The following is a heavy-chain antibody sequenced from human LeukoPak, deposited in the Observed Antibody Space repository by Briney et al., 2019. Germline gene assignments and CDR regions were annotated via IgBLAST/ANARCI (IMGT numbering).Heavy chain of an antibody. Sequence: ASVKVSCKASGYTFTSYGISWVRQAPGQGLEWMGWISAYNGNTNYAQKLQGRVTMTTDTSTSTAYMELRSLRSDDTAVYCCARVSVPLPHTYGMDVWGQGTTVTVSS. D-gene: IGHD6-6*01. CDR2: ISAYNGNT. CDR3: ARVSVPLPHTYGMDV. V-gene: IGHV1-18*01. CDR1: GYTFTSYG. J-gene: IGHJ6*02.